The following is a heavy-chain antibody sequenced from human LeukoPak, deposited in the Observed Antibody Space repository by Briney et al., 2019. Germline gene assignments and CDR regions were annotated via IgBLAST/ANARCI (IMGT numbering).Heavy chain of an antibody. V-gene: IGHV4-38-2*02. CDR3: ARASSNLGVLRYPAGGDY. CDR2: INHSGST. Sequence: SETLSLTCTVSGYSISSGYYWGWIRQPPGKGLEWIGEINHSGSTNYNPSLKSRVTISVDTSKNQFSLKLSSVTAADTAVYYCARASSNLGVLRYPAGGDYWGQGTLVTVSS. J-gene: IGHJ4*02. D-gene: IGHD3-9*01. CDR1: GYSISSGYY.